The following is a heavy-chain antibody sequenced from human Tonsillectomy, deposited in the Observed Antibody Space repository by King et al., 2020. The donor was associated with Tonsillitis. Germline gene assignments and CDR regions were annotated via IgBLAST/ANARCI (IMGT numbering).Heavy chain of an antibody. CDR3: TRGQGSEWYFDL. V-gene: IGHV4-34*01. Sequence: VQLPQWGAGLLKPSETLSLTCAVYGGSFSGYFWSWIRQPPGKGLEWIGEINHSGSTNYNPSLKSRVTISVDTSKNQFSLKLSSVTAADTAVYYCTRGQGSEWYFDLWGRGTLVTVSS. CDR2: INHSGST. CDR1: GGSFSGYF. J-gene: IGHJ2*01.